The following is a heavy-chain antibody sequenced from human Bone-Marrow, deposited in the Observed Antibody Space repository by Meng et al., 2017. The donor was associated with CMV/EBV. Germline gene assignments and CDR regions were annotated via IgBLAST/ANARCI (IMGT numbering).Heavy chain of an antibody. CDR2: ISSSSSYI. CDR1: GFTFSSYS. D-gene: IGHD3-10*01. Sequence: GGSLRLSCAASGFTFSSYSMNWVRQAPGKGLEWVSSISSSSSYIYYADSVKGRFTISRDNAKNSLYLQMNSLRAEDTAVYYCARGLGSGIWYYGMDVWGQGTTVPVSS. J-gene: IGHJ6*02. V-gene: IGHV3-21*01. CDR3: ARGLGSGIWYYGMDV.